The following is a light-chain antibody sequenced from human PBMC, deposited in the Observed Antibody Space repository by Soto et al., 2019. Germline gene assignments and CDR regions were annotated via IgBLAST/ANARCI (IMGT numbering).Light chain of an antibody. CDR1: RSVGNN. Sequence: EIVLTQSPATLSLSPGERATLSCRASRSVGNNLAWYQKKPGQAPGLLIYAASTLQSGVPSRFRGSGSGRDFTLTISRLQPVDSAPYYCLLEYAYFWAFGLGTKVDIK. CDR2: AAS. CDR3: LLEYAYFWA. V-gene: IGKV3-11*02. J-gene: IGKJ1*01.